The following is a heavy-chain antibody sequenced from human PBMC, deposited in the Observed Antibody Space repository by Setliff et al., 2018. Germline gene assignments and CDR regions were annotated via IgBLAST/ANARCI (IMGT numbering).Heavy chain of an antibody. V-gene: IGHV4-39*07. CDR1: GGSISSSSYY. CDR3: ARVSSYGSGSYYYYYYGMDV. Sequence: SETLSLTCTVSGGSISSSSYYWGWIRQPPGKGLEWIGSIYYSGSTYYKPSLKSRVTTSVDTSKNQFSLKLSSVTAADTAVYYCARVSSYGSGSYYYYYYGMDVWGQGTTVTVSS. J-gene: IGHJ6*02. D-gene: IGHD3-10*01. CDR2: IYYSGST.